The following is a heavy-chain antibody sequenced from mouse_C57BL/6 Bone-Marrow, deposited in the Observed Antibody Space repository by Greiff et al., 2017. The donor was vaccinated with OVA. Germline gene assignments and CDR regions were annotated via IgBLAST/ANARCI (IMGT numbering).Heavy chain of an antibody. CDR1: GFTFSDYG. Sequence: EVQVVESGGGLVKPGGSLKLSCAASGFTFSDYGMHWVRQAPEKGLEWVAYISSGSSTIYYADTVKGRFTISRDNAKNTLFLQMTSLRSEDTAMYYCARRIYYGNYAYFDVWGTGTTVTVSS. CDR3: ARRIYYGNYAYFDV. V-gene: IGHV5-17*01. D-gene: IGHD2-1*01. CDR2: ISSGSSTI. J-gene: IGHJ1*03.